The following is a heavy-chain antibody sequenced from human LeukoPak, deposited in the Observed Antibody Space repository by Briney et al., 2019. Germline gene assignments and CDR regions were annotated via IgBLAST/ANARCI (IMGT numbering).Heavy chain of an antibody. V-gene: IGHV1-2*02. J-gene: IGHJ4*02. D-gene: IGHD2-15*01. CDR1: GYTFTGYF. CDR2: INPDSGYT. CDR3: ARDPLDCSGGRCSDY. Sequence: ASVKVSCKASGYTFTGYFMHWVRQAPGQGLEWMGWINPDSGYTNYAQKFQGRVTMTRDTSISTTYMELSRLRSDDTAVYYCARDPLDCSGGRCSDYWGQGTLVTVSS.